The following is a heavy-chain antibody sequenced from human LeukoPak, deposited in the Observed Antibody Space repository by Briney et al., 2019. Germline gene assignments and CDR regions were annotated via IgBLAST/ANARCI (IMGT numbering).Heavy chain of an antibody. V-gene: IGHV1-46*01. D-gene: IGHD3-22*01. J-gene: IGHJ2*01. CDR3: AGDPFTMIVASSHWYFDL. Sequence: GASVKVSCKASGYTFTSYYMHWVRQAPGQGLEWMGIINPSGGSTSYAQKFQGRVTMTRDMSTSTVYMELSSLRSGDTAVYYCAGDPFTMIVASSHWYFDLWGRGTLVTVSS. CDR2: INPSGGST. CDR1: GYTFTSYY.